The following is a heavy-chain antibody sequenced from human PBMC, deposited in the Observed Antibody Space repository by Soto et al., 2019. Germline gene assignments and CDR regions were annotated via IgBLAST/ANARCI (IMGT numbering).Heavy chain of an antibody. D-gene: IGHD6-6*01. V-gene: IGHV3-23*01. CDR2: ISDSGGLT. CDR3: ERRAFGSSRSFDI. Sequence: XVSLRLSCAASGFAFSSHPMSWVRQAPERGLEWVSGISDSGGLTYNADSVKGRFTISRDNSKNTLYLQMNSLRAEDTALYYCERRAFGSSRSFDIWGQGTMVTVSS. J-gene: IGHJ3*02. CDR1: GFAFSSHP.